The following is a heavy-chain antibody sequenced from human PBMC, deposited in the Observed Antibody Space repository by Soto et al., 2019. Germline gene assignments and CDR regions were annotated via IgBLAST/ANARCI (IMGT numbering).Heavy chain of an antibody. CDR1: GFTFDDYA. Sequence: EVQLVESGGGLVQPGRSLRLSCAASGFTFDDYAMHWVRQAPGKGLEWVSGISWNSGSIGYADSVKGRFTISRDNAKNSLYLQMNSLRAEDTALYYCARHRHLDYWGQGTLVTVSS. CDR3: ARHRHLDY. V-gene: IGHV3-9*01. J-gene: IGHJ4*02. CDR2: ISWNSGSI.